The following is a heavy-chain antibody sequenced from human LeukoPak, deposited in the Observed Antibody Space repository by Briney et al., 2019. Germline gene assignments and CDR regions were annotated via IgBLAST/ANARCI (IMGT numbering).Heavy chain of an antibody. CDR3: ARARKNYGDVSVGYMDV. D-gene: IGHD4-17*01. Sequence: GGSLRLSCAASGFTFSTYSMNWVRRAPGKGLEWVSYITSRSDTIYYADSVKGRFTISRDNAKNSLYLQMNSLRAEDTAVYYCARARKNYGDVSVGYMDVWGKGTTVTVSS. CDR1: GFTFSTYS. CDR2: ITSRSDTI. J-gene: IGHJ6*03. V-gene: IGHV3-48*01.